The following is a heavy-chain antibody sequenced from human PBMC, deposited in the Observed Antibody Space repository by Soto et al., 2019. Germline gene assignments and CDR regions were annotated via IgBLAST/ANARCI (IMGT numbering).Heavy chain of an antibody. CDR2: IYHSGST. CDR3: ASHSPDFWSGYPYYYGMDV. V-gene: IGHV4-4*02. D-gene: IGHD3-3*01. Sequence: SETLSLTCAVSGGSISSSNWWSWVRQPPGKGLEWIGEIYHSGSTNYNPSLKSRVIISVDTSKNQFSLKLSSVTAADTAVYYCASHSPDFWSGYPYYYGMDVWGQGTTVTVSS. J-gene: IGHJ6*02. CDR1: GGSISSSNW.